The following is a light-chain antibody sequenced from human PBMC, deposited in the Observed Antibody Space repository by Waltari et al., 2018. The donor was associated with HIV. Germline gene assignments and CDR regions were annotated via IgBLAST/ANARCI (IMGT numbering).Light chain of an antibody. CDR3: QSYDSSLSVV. J-gene: IGLJ2*01. V-gene: IGLV1-40*01. CDR2: GNS. CDR1: SSNIGAGYD. Sequence: QSVLTQPPSVSGAPGQRVTISCTGSSSNIGAGYDVPWYQQLPGTAPNLLIYGNSNRPSGFPDRFSGSKSATSASLAITGLQAEDEADYYCQSYDSSLSVVFGGGTKLTVL.